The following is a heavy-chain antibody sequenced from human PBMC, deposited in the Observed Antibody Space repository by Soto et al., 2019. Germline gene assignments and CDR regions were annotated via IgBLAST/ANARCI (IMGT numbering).Heavy chain of an antibody. CDR2: IYYSGST. J-gene: IGHJ5*02. Sequence: QVQLQESGPGLVKPSETLSLTCTVSGGSISSYYWSWIRQPPGKGLEWIGYIYYSGSTNYNPSLKSRVPISVDTSTNQFSLKLSSVTAADTAVYYCARLCGWELRGWFDPWGQGTLVTVSS. D-gene: IGHD1-26*01. V-gene: IGHV4-59*08. CDR1: GGSISSYY. CDR3: ARLCGWELRGWFDP.